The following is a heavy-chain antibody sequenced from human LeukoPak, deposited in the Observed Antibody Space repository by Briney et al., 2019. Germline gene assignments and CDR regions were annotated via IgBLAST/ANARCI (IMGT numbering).Heavy chain of an antibody. D-gene: IGHD2-2*01. CDR1: GGSISSSNW. CDR2: IYHSGST. Sequence: SETLSLTCAVSGGSISSSNWWSWVRQPPGKGLEWIGEIYHSGSTNYNPSLKSRVTISVDKSKNQFSLKLSSVTAADTAVYYCATRGIVVVPAARPSIAAANFDYWGQGTLVTVSS. J-gene: IGHJ4*02. V-gene: IGHV4-4*02. CDR3: ATRGIVVVPAARPSIAAANFDY.